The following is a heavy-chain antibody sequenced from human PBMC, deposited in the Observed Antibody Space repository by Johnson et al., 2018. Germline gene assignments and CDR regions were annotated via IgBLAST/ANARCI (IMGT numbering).Heavy chain of an antibody. CDR2: VSYDGSNN. J-gene: IGHJ4*02. V-gene: IGHV3-30*18. CDR1: GFTFSSYA. D-gene: IGHD3-22*01. CDR3: AKGTIYYDSSGYQTLGH. Sequence: QEQLVESGGGVVQPGRSLRLSCAASGFTFSSYAMHWVRQDHGKGLEWVAVVSYDGSNNDSADSVRGRFTISRDSSKKTVYLQMNSLRVEDTAVYHCAKGTIYYDSSGYQTLGHWGQGTLVTVSS.